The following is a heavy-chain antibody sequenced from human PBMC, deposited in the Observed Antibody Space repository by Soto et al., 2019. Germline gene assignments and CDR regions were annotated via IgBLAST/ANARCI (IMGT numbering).Heavy chain of an antibody. D-gene: IGHD3-22*01. Sequence: SETLSLTXTVSGGSISSYYWSWIRQPPGKGLEWIGYIYYSGSTNYNPSLKSRVTISVDTSKNQFSLKLSSVTAADTAVYYCARLEPYSSGYQFDYWGQGTLVTVS. CDR1: GGSISSYY. J-gene: IGHJ4*02. CDR3: ARLEPYSSGYQFDY. CDR2: IYYSGST. V-gene: IGHV4-59*01.